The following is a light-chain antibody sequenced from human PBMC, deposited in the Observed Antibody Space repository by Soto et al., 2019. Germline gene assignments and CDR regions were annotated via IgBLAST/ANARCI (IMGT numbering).Light chain of an antibody. Sequence: QSALNQPASGYGSPGQSITISCTGASSDVGGFDHVSWYQQHPGKVPRLLIYDVSSRPSGVSDRFSGSKSGNTASLTISGLQAEDEADYYCNSFTTTNTYVFGTGTKVTVL. V-gene: IGLV2-14*03. CDR3: NSFTTTNTYV. CDR2: DVS. J-gene: IGLJ1*01. CDR1: SSDVGGFDH.